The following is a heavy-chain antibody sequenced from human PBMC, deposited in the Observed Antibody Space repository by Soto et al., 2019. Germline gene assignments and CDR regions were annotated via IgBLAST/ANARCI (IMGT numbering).Heavy chain of an antibody. V-gene: IGHV4-31*03. D-gene: IGHD7-27*01. Sequence: QVQLQESGPGLVKPSQTLSLTCTVSGDSMGSGGHYYNWIRLLPGKGLEWIGYIYYSGATHYNPSLRGRVSISIDTSNNQCSLRLISVTAADTALYFCARDKDLEPTVWGYWGQGTQVTVSS. CDR2: IYYSGAT. J-gene: IGHJ4*02. CDR1: GDSMGSGGHY. CDR3: ARDKDLEPTVWGY.